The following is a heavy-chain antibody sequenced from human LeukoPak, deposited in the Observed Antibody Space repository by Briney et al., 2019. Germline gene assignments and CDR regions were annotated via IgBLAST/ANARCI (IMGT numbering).Heavy chain of an antibody. CDR3: TRHSGTYCSRANCYVDNFYGLDV. Sequence: GGSLRLSCAASGFTFSGSAMHWVRQASGKGLEWVGRIRSKANSYVTAYAASVTGRFTISRDDSRNTAYLQMHSLNTEDTAVYYCTRHSGTYCSRANCYVDNFYGLDVWGQGTRVTVSS. CDR1: GFTFSGSA. J-gene: IGHJ6*02. V-gene: IGHV3-73*01. D-gene: IGHD2-2*01. CDR2: IRSKANSYVT.